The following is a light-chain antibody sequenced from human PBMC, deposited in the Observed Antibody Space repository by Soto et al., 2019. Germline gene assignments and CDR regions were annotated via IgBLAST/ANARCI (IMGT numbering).Light chain of an antibody. CDR3: QQYYSYPPT. CDR1: QGISNF. CDR2: AAS. Sequence: AIRMTQSPSSFSASTGDRVTITCRASQGISNFLAWYQQNPGKAPKLLIYAASTLQSGVPSRFSGSGSGTDFTLTINSLQSEDFATYDCQQYYSYPPTFGGGTKVEIK. J-gene: IGKJ4*01. V-gene: IGKV1-8*01.